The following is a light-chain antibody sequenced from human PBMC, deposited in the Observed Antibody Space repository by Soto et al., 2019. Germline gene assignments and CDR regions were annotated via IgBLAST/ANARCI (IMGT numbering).Light chain of an antibody. Sequence: NFMLTQPPPMSKPPGKTLTTSSPPSGGAIASSYVQWYQQRPGSSPTIVIYEDDQRSSGVPDRFSGSIDRSSNSASLTISGLKSEDEADYYCQSYDSDTVIFGGGTKLTVL. CDR1: GGAIASSY. J-gene: IGLJ2*01. CDR2: EDD. CDR3: QSYDSDTVI. V-gene: IGLV6-57*01.